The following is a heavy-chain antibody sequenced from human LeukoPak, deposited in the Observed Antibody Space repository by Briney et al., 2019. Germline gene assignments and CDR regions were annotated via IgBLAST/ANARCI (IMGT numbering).Heavy chain of an antibody. D-gene: IGHD2-21*01. V-gene: IGHV6-1*01. CDR2: TFYRSKWYH. CDR3: ARDSGIGADALDI. CDR1: GDSVSSESDA. Sequence: SQTLSLTCAISGDSVSSESDAWNWIRQSPSRGLEWLGRTFYRSKWYHQYAESLRGRITINPDTSKNHFSLQLDSVTPDDTGVYYCARDSGIGADALDIWGQGTVVTVSS. J-gene: IGHJ3*02.